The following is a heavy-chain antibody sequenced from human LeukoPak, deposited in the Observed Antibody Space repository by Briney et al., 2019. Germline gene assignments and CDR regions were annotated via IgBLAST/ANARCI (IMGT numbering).Heavy chain of an antibody. J-gene: IGHJ4*02. D-gene: IGHD7-27*01. CDR1: GFTFSSYT. Sequence: GGSLRLSCAASGFTFSSYTMHWVRQAPGTGLEWVAVISYDGSNKYYADSAKGRFTISRDNAKNSLYLQMNSLRVEDTAVYYCARDPPNWGFGYWGQGTLVTVSS. CDR2: ISYDGSNK. V-gene: IGHV3-30-3*01. CDR3: ARDPPNWGFGY.